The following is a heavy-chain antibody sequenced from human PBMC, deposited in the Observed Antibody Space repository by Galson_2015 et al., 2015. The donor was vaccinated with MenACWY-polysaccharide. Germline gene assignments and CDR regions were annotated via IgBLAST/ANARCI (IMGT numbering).Heavy chain of an antibody. J-gene: IGHJ4*02. CDR3: ASRTKLRTGSGPEDF. V-gene: IGHV3-21*04. CDR1: GFTFSTYS. Sequence: SLRLSCAGSGFTFSTYSMIWVRQAPGKGLEWVSAISGSSSYIYYADSVKGRFTISRDNAKNSLYLQMNSLRAEDTAVYYCASRTKLRTGSGPEDFWSQGTLVAVSS. D-gene: IGHD1-14*01. CDR2: ISGSSSYI.